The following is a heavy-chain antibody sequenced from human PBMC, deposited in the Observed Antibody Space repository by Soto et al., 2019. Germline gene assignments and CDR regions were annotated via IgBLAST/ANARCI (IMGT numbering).Heavy chain of an antibody. CDR3: AADILTGLDY. J-gene: IGHJ4*02. V-gene: IGHV3-30-3*01. Sequence: QVQLVESGGGVVQPGRSLRLSCAASGFTFSSYAMHWVRQAPGKGLEWVAVISYDGSNKYYADSVKGRFTISRDNSKNTLYLQMNSRRAEDTAVYYCAADILTGLDYWGQGTLVTVSS. D-gene: IGHD3-9*01. CDR2: ISYDGSNK. CDR1: GFTFSSYA.